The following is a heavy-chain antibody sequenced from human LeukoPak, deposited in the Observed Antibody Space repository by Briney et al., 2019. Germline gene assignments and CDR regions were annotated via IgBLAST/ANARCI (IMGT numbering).Heavy chain of an antibody. CDR1: GYSISSGYY. D-gene: IGHD2-2*01. CDR3: ARDRYCSSTSCYGGGHWFDP. V-gene: IGHV4-38-2*02. Sequence: PSETLSLTCTVSGYSISSGYYWGWIRQPPGKGLEWIGSIYHSGSTYYNPSLKSRVTISVDTSKNQFSLKLSSVTAADTAVYYCARDRYCSSTSCYGGGHWFDPWGQGTLVTVSS. CDR2: IYHSGST. J-gene: IGHJ5*02.